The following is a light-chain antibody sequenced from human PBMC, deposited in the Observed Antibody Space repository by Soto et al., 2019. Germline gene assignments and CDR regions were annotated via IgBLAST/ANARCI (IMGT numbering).Light chain of an antibody. CDR1: QSVSSY. CDR2: DAS. J-gene: IGKJ1*01. V-gene: IGKV3-11*01. Sequence: ESVLTHSPATLSLSPGERATLSCRASQSVSSYLAWYQQKPGQAPRLLIYDASNRATGIPARFSGSGSGTDFTLTISSLEPEDFAVYYCQQRSNWPTFGQGTKVDIK. CDR3: QQRSNWPT.